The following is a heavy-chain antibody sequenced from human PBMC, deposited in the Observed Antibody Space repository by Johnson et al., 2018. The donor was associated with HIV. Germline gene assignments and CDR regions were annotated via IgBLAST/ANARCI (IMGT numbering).Heavy chain of an antibody. D-gene: IGHD1-1*01. CDR1: GFTFSSYW. CDR3: ARDDDVKAFDI. CDR2: IKQDGSEK. J-gene: IGHJ3*02. V-gene: IGHV3-7*05. Sequence: VQLVESGGGLVQPGGSLRLSCAASGFTFSSYWMSWVRQAPGKGLEWVANIKQDGSEKYYVDSVKGRFTISRDNAKNSLYLQMNSLRAEDTAVYYCARDDDVKAFDIWGQGTMVTVSA.